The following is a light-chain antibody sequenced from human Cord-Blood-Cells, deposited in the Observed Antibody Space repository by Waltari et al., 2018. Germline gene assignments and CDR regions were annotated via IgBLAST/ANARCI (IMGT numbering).Light chain of an antibody. J-gene: IGLJ3*02. CDR3: CSYAGSYTLV. CDR2: DVS. Sequence: SALTQPRPVSGSPGQSVTISCTGTSSHVGGYNYVSWYQQHPGKAPKLMIYDVSKRPSGVPDRFSGSKSGNTASLTISGLQTEDEADYYCCSYAGSYTLVFGGGTKLTVL. V-gene: IGLV2-11*01. CDR1: SSHVGGYNY.